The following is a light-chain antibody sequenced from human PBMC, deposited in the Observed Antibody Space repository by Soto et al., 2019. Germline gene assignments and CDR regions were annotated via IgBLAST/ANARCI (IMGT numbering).Light chain of an antibody. Sequence: DIQMTQSPSSLSASVGDRVTIPCRASQTIIRYLNWYQQKPGRAPNLLIYAASSLQSGVPSRFSGSGSGTEFTLTISSLQPEDFATYYCQQSYSTLFTFGPGTKVEIK. CDR1: QTIIRY. V-gene: IGKV1-39*01. CDR2: AAS. J-gene: IGKJ3*01. CDR3: QQSYSTLFT.